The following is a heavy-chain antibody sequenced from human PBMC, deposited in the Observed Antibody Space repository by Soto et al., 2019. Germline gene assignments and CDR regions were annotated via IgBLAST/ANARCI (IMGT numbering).Heavy chain of an antibody. J-gene: IGHJ5*02. D-gene: IGHD3-3*01. Sequence: QVQLVQSGAEVKKPGASVKVSCKASGYTFTSYDINWVRQATGQGLEWMGWMNPNSGNTGYAQKFQGSVTMTRNTSLSPAYMELSSLRSEDTAVYYCARGLEWSRSLDPWGQGTLVTVSS. V-gene: IGHV1-8*01. CDR3: ARGLEWSRSLDP. CDR1: GYTFTSYD. CDR2: MNPNSGNT.